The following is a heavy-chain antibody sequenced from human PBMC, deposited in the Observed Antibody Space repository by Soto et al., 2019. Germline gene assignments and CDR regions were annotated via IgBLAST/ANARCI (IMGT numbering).Heavy chain of an antibody. D-gene: IGHD2-8*01. Sequence: ASVKVSCKASGYTFTSYAMHWVRQAPGQRLEWMGWINAGNGNTKYSQKFQGRVTITRDTSASTAYMELSSLRSEDTAVYYCARGARGYCTNGVCHGGDWFDPWGQGTLVTVS. J-gene: IGHJ5*02. CDR1: GYTFTSYA. CDR2: INAGNGNT. CDR3: ARGARGYCTNGVCHGGDWFDP. V-gene: IGHV1-3*01.